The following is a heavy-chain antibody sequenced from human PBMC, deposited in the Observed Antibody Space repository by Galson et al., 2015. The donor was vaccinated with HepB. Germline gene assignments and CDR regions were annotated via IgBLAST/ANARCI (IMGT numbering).Heavy chain of an antibody. Sequence: SLRLSCAASGFTFSSFAMSWVRQAPGKGLECVSSISYNGGRTHYADSVKGRVTISRDNSKNTLYLQMNSLRAEDTALYYCAKMGYSNFENNYFDPWGQGTLVTVSS. CDR2: ISYNGGRT. CDR1: GFTFSSFA. CDR3: AKMGYSNFENNYFDP. J-gene: IGHJ5*02. V-gene: IGHV3-23*01. D-gene: IGHD4-11*01.